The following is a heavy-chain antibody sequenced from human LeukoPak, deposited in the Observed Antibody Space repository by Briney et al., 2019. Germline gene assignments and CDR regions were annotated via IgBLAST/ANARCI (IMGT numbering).Heavy chain of an antibody. D-gene: IGHD6-13*01. CDR1: GGTFSSYA. J-gene: IGHJ5*02. CDR2: IIPIFGTA. CDR3: ARSEQQLVPQNWFDP. Sequence: SVKVSCEASGGTFSSYAISWVRQAPGQGLEWMGRIIPIFGTANYAQKFQGRVTITTDESTSTAYMELSSLRSEDTAVYYCARSEQQLVPQNWFDPWGQGTLVTVSS. V-gene: IGHV1-69*05.